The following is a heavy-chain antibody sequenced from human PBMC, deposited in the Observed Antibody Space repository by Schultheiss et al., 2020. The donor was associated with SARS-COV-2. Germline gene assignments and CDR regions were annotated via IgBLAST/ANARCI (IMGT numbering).Heavy chain of an antibody. CDR1: GFTFSSYG. Sequence: GGSLRLSCAASGFTFSSYGMHWVRQAPGKGLEWVANIKQDGSEKYYVDSVKGRFTISRDNAKNSLYLQMNSLSAEDTAVYYCARTRYCSSGRCYSDYWGQGTLVTVSS. CDR3: ARTRYCSSGRCYSDY. J-gene: IGHJ4*02. V-gene: IGHV3-7*01. D-gene: IGHD2-15*01. CDR2: IKQDGSEK.